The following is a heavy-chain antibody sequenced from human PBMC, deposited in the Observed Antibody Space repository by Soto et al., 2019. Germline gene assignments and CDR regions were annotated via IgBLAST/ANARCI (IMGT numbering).Heavy chain of an antibody. CDR3: AKEGTTSQYNWFDP. J-gene: IGHJ5*02. D-gene: IGHD2-2*01. Sequence: GGSLRLSCAASGFTFSNYAMSWVRQAPGKGLEWVSGLSDGGGSTFYADSVKGRFTISRDNAKNTLYLQMSGLRAEDTAVYYCAKEGTTSQYNWFDPWGEGTLVTVSS. CDR2: LSDGGGST. CDR1: GFTFSNYA. V-gene: IGHV3-23*01.